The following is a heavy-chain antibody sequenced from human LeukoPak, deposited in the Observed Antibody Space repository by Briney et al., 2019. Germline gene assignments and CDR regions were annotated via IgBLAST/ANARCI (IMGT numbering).Heavy chain of an antibody. CDR3: VRASASESYYISYFDY. CDR1: GFIFSDHF. D-gene: IGHD3-10*01. J-gene: IGHJ4*02. Sequence: GGSLRLSCAASGFIFSDHFMEWVRQAPGKGLAWVGRTRNKANSYTREYAASVQGRFTIPRDDSTNSLYLQMDSLKTEDTAVYYCVRASASESYYISYFDYWGQGTLVTVSS. V-gene: IGHV3-72*01. CDR2: TRNKANSYTR.